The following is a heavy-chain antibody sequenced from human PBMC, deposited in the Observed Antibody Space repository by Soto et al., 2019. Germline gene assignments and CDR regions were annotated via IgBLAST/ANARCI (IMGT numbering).Heavy chain of an antibody. CDR3: AKDPRNFDVYYFDC. Sequence: EVQLLESGGGLVQPGWSLRLSCAASGFTFSSYAMSWVRQAPGKGLEWVSGISGSGGTTFYADSVKGRFTISRDNSKNTLYLQMNSLGAEDTAVYYCAKDPRNFDVYYFDCWGQGTLVTVSS. D-gene: IGHD3-9*01. V-gene: IGHV3-23*01. CDR1: GFTFSSYA. CDR2: ISGSGGTT. J-gene: IGHJ4*02.